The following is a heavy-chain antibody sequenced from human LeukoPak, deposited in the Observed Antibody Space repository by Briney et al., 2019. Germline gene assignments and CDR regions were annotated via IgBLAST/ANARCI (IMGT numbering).Heavy chain of an antibody. CDR3: ARESRVLRFLEWLAAGQIWGNWFDP. Sequence: ASVKVSCKASGYTFTSYAMNWVRQAPGQGLEWMGWINTNTGNPTYAQGFTGRFVFSLDTFVSTAYLQISSLKAEDTAVYYCARESRVLRFLEWLAAGQIWGNWFDPWGQGTLVTVSS. CDR1: GYTFTSYA. V-gene: IGHV7-4-1*02. CDR2: INTNTGNP. J-gene: IGHJ5*02. D-gene: IGHD3-3*01.